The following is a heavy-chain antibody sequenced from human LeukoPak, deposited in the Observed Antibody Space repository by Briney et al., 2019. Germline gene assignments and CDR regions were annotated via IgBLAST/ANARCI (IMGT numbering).Heavy chain of an antibody. CDR3: AREGDAGSSWYGGDY. D-gene: IGHD6-13*01. CDR1: GGTFSSYA. Sequence: SVKVSCKASGGTFSSYAISWVRQAPGQGLEWMGGIIPIFGTANYAQRFQGRVTITADESTSTAYMELSSLRSEDTAVYYCAREGDAGSSWYGGDYWGQGTLVTVSS. V-gene: IGHV1-69*13. J-gene: IGHJ4*02. CDR2: IIPIFGTA.